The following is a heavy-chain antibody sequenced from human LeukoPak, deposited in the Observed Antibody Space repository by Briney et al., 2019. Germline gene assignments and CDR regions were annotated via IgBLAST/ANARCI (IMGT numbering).Heavy chain of an antibody. V-gene: IGHV4-59*01. CDR2: IYYSGST. CDR1: GGSISSYY. Sequence: KPSETLSLTCTVSGGSISSYYWSWIRQPPGKGLEWIGYIYYSGSTNYNPSLKSRVTISVDTSKNQFSLKLSSVTAADTAVYYCARVHQLLPTYYYYYYMDVWGKGTTVTISS. D-gene: IGHD2-2*01. CDR3: ARVHQLLPTYYYYYYMDV. J-gene: IGHJ6*03.